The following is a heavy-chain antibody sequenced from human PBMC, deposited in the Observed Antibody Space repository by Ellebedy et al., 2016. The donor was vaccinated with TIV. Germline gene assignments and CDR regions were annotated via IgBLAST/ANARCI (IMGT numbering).Heavy chain of an antibody. J-gene: IGHJ4*02. CDR1: GGASSGNY. Sequence: MPSETLSLTCAVYGGASSGNYWSWIRQPPGKGLEWIGEINHSGSHNYNPSLKSRVTISVDTSKNQFSLKLSSVTAGETAVYYCATGARSVYYYGSGSYLSYFDYWGQGTLVTVSS. CDR2: INHSGSH. D-gene: IGHD3-10*01. V-gene: IGHV4-34*01. CDR3: ATGARSVYYYGSGSYLSYFDY.